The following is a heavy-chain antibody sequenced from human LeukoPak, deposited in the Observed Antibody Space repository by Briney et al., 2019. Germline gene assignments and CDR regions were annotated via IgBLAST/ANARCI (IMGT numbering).Heavy chain of an antibody. CDR2: INTNTGNP. V-gene: IGHV7-4-1*01. D-gene: IGHD6-19*01. CDR1: GYTFPAYD. Sequence: ASVKVSCKASGYTFPAYDISWMRQAPGQGLEWMGGINTNTGNPTYAQDFTGRFVFSLDSSVTTAYLQIDSVQADDTAVYFCARDLAVPGTARGYWGQGTLVTVSS. J-gene: IGHJ4*02. CDR3: ARDLAVPGTARGY.